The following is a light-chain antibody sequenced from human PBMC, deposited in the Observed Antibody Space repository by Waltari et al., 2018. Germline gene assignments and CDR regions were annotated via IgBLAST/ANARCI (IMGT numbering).Light chain of an antibody. CDR1: QGITDH. Sequence: DIQMTQSPSSLSASVGHKVTITCRPSQGITDHLAWFQLKPGKAPTSLIYAASRLQSGVPSKFSGSGSGTDFTLTINSLQPEDFATYYCQQYWSYPITFAQGTRLEIE. CDR2: AAS. CDR3: QQYWSYPIT. J-gene: IGKJ5*01. V-gene: IGKV1-16*02.